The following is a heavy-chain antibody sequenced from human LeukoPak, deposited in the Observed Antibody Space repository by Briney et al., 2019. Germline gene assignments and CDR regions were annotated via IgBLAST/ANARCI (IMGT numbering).Heavy chain of an antibody. CDR3: ARAYGVPAYYYYALDV. J-gene: IGHJ6*02. Sequence: GGSLRLSCAASGFTFSDFYMSWIRQAPGKGLECVSYISSSGDTIYYADSVKGRFTISRDHAKNSLYLQMNSLRAEDTAVYYCARAYGVPAYYYYALDVWGQGTTLTVSS. CDR1: GFTFSDFY. V-gene: IGHV3-11*01. D-gene: IGHD4-17*01. CDR2: ISSSGDTI.